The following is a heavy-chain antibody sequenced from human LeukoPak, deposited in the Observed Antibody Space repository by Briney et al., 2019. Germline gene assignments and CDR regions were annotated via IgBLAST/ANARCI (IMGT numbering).Heavy chain of an antibody. CDR2: IYYSGST. V-gene: IGHV4-31*03. D-gene: IGHD1-26*01. Sequence: SETLSLTCTVSGGSISSGGYYWSWIRQHPGKGLEWIGYIYYSGSTYYNPSLKSRVTISVDTSKNQFSLKLSSVTAADTAVYYCAREVRFSGRTEWGQGTLVTVSS. CDR1: GGSISSGGYY. CDR3: AREVRFSGRTE. J-gene: IGHJ4*02.